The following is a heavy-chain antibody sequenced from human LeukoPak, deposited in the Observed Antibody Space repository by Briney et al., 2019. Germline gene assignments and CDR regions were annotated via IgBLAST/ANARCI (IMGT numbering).Heavy chain of an antibody. V-gene: IGHV5-51*01. CDR2: IYPGDSDT. CDR3: AISYYDILTGYAERWFDP. D-gene: IGHD3-9*01. CDR1: GYSFTSYW. Sequence: GESLKISCKGSGYSFTSYWIGWVRQMPGKGLEWMGIIYPGDSDTRYSPSFQGQVTISADKSIGTAYLQWSSLKASDTAMYYCAISYYDILTGYAERWFDPWGQGTLVTVSS. J-gene: IGHJ5*02.